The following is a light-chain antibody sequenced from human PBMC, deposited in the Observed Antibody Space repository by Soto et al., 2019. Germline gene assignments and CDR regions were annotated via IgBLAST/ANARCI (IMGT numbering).Light chain of an antibody. Sequence: DIQVTQSPSTLSASVGDRVTITCRASQGISSWLAWYQQKPGKAPKALIYKASSLESGVPSRFSGSESGTEFTLTISSLQPDDFATYYCQQYNTFPWTFGQGTKVEVK. CDR3: QQYNTFPWT. V-gene: IGKV1-5*03. J-gene: IGKJ1*01. CDR1: QGISSW. CDR2: KAS.